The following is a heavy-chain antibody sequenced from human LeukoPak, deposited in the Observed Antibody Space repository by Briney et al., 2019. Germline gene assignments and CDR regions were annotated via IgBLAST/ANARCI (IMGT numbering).Heavy chain of an antibody. CDR2: ISTYNDNT. J-gene: IGHJ4*02. D-gene: IGHD3-10*01. CDR1: GYTFTSYG. Sequence: GASVKVSCKASGYTFTSYGIIWVRQAPGQGLEWMGWISTYNDNTNSAQKLQGRVTMTTDTSTSTAYMELRSLRSDDTAVYYCARDGHYYGSGSYDNYWGQGTLVTVSS. CDR3: ARDGHYYGSGSYDNY. V-gene: IGHV1-18*01.